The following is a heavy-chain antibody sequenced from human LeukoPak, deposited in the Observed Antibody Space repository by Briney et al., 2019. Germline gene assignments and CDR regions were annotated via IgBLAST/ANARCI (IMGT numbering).Heavy chain of an antibody. Sequence: GGSLRLSCTASGFSFSGHWMHWARQLPGKGLVWVSRISPIGSTTSYADSVKGRFTVSRDNAKNTLYLQVNNLRAEDTAVYYCARGPNSNWSGLDFWGQGTLLTVSS. V-gene: IGHV3-74*01. D-gene: IGHD6-6*01. CDR2: ISPIGSTT. CDR1: GFSFSGHW. CDR3: ARGPNSNWSGLDF. J-gene: IGHJ4*02.